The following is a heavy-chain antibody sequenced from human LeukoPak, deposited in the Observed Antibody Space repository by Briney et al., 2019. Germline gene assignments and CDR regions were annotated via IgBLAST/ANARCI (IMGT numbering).Heavy chain of an antibody. V-gene: IGHV1-69*13. CDR1: GGSFSSNT. J-gene: IGHJ4*02. Sequence: SVKVSCKASGGSFSSNTLGWVRQAPGQGLEWMGGIIANVGTPSYAQKFQGRVTVTADESTSTIYLVVDSLRSDDTAVYYCARLVNWGPLGDYWGQGTLVTVSS. CDR3: ARLVNWGPLGDY. CDR2: IIANVGTP. D-gene: IGHD7-27*01.